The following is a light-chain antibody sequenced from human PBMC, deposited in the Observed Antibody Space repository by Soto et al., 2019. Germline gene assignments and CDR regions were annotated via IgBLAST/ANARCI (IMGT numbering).Light chain of an antibody. CDR1: SSNIGTNT. J-gene: IGLJ3*02. V-gene: IGLV1-44*01. CDR3: AVWDGSLNGWL. Sequence: QSVLTQPPSACGTPGQRVTISCSGSSSNIGTNTVNWYQQLPGTAPKLLIYSNKQRPSGVPDRFSGSKSGTSASLATSGLQSEDEADYYCAVWDGSLNGWLFGGGTKLPVL. CDR2: SNK.